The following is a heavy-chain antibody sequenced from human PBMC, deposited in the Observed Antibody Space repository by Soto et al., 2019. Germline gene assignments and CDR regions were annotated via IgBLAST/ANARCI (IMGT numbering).Heavy chain of an antibody. CDR2: MYNTGST. CDR1: GGSISGYY. V-gene: IGHV4-59*01. CDR3: ARDLWGYCGTDCSPLDV. D-gene: IGHD2-21*02. Sequence: PSETLSLTCTVSGGSISGYYWSWIRQPPGKGLEWIGYMYNTGSTVYNPSIKSRVTISVDTSKNQFSQKLNSVTAAETAVYYCARDLWGYCGTDCSPLDVWGQGTTVT. J-gene: IGHJ6*02.